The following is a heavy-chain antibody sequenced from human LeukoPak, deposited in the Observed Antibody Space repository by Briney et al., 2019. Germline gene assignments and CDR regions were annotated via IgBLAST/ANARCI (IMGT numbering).Heavy chain of an antibody. Sequence: ASVKVSCKASGYTFTSYGISWVRQAPGQGLEWMGWISGYNGNTNYAQKLQGRVAMTTDTSTSTAYMELRSLRSDDTAVYYCARDLKRGYSSGRYSWGTGSSNDYWGQGTLVTVSS. CDR1: GYTFTSYG. V-gene: IGHV1-18*01. J-gene: IGHJ4*02. CDR3: ARDLKRGYSSGRYSWGTGSSNDY. CDR2: ISGYNGNT. D-gene: IGHD6-19*01.